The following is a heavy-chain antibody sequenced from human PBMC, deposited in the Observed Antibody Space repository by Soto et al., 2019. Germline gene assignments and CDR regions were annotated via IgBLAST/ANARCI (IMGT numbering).Heavy chain of an antibody. J-gene: IGHJ5*02. CDR2: FYHSGST. Sequence: SETLSLTCAASGGSISSGGYYWIWIRQPPGKGLEWIGYFYHSGSTYYNPSLKSRVTISVDRSKNQFSLKLSSVNAADTAVYYCARGWSSSRWTLNWFDPWGQGTLVTVSS. CDR3: ARGWSSSRWTLNWFDP. D-gene: IGHD6-19*01. V-gene: IGHV4-30-2*01. CDR1: GGSISSGGYY.